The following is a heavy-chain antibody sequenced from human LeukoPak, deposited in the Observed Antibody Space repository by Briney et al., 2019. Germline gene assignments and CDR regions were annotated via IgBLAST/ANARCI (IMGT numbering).Heavy chain of an antibody. CDR2: VSGSGGST. Sequence: PGGSLRLSCAASGFSFSSYAMSWVRQAPGKGLEWVSAVSGSGGSTDYADSVKGRFTISRDNSKNTLYLQMNSLRAEHTAVYYCAKVGPNNWFDPWGQGTLVTVSS. CDR1: GFSFSSYA. CDR3: AKVGPNNWFDP. J-gene: IGHJ5*02. V-gene: IGHV3-23*01.